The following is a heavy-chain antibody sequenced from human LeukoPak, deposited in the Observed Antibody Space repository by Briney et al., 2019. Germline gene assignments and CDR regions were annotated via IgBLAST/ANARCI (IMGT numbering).Heavy chain of an antibody. Sequence: GGSLRLSCGASGSTVSNNYMSWVRHPPGKGLEWVSVIHSGGTTNYADSVQGRFTISRDNSKTTVYLHMNSLRAEDTAVYYCARDSDSGYGPFASWGQGTLVTVSS. V-gene: IGHV3-53*01. D-gene: IGHD5-12*01. J-gene: IGHJ4*02. CDR2: IHSGGTT. CDR3: ARDSDSGYGPFAS. CDR1: GSTVSNNY.